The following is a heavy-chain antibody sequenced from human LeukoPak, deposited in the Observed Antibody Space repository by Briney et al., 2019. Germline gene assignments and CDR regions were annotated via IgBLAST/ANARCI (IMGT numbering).Heavy chain of an antibody. CDR2: IIPILGIA. D-gene: IGHD6-25*01. CDR1: GGTFSSYA. J-gene: IGHJ6*02. CDR3: ARAKSSGMSYYYGMDV. Sequence: ASVKVSCKASGGTFSSYAISWVRQAPGQGLEWMGRIIPILGIANYAQKFQGRVTITADKSTSTAYMELSSLRSEDTAVYYCARAKSSGMSYYYGMDVWGQGTTVTVSS. V-gene: IGHV1-69*04.